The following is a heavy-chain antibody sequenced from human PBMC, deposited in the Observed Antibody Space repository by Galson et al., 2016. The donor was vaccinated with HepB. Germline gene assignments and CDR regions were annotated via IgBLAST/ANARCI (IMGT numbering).Heavy chain of an antibody. CDR1: GYTFTSYG. V-gene: IGHV1-3*01. J-gene: IGHJ4*02. CDR2: INAGTGNT. Sequence: SVKASCKASGYTFTSYGIHWVRQAPGQSLEWMGWINAGTGNTRYSQKLQARVTITRDTSANTAYMELTSLKSEDTAVYYCARSTVSSGTLYFDYWGQGTLVTVSS. CDR3: ARSTVSSGTLYFDY. D-gene: IGHD6-13*01.